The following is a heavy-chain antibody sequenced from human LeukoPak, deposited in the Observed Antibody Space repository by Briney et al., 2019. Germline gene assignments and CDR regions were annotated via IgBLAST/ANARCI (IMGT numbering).Heavy chain of an antibody. CDR3: ARGMAMVRGTEPFDY. V-gene: IGHV1-18*01. D-gene: IGHD3-10*01. J-gene: IGHJ4*02. Sequence: GASVKVSCKASGYTFTSYGISWVRQAPGQGLEWMGWISAYNGNTNYAQKLQGRVTMTTDTSTSTAYMELRSLRSDDTAVYYCARGMAMVRGTEPFDYWGQGTLVTVSS. CDR2: ISAYNGNT. CDR1: GYTFTSYG.